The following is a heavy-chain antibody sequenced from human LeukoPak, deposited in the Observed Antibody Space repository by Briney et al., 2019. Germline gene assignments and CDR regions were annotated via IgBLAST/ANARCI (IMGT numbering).Heavy chain of an antibody. J-gene: IGHJ1*01. V-gene: IGHV7-4-1*02. CDR2: INTNTGNP. Sequence: ASVKVSCKASGYTFTSYAMNWVRQAPGQGLEWMGWINTNTGNPTYAQGFTGRFVFSLDTSVSTAYLQISSLKAEDTAVYYCARAPLYYYGTEGSVGSIQHWGQGTLVIVSS. CDR3: ARAPLYYYGTEGSVGSIQH. D-gene: IGHD3-10*01. CDR1: GYTFTSYA.